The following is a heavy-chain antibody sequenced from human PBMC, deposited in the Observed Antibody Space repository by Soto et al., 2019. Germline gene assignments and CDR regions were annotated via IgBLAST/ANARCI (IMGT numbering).Heavy chain of an antibody. CDR1: GDAIYIGGYY. D-gene: IGHD3-10*01. Sequence: LSLTCTVSGDAIYIGGYYWTWIRQHPGKGLEWIGYIYHTGKTYYNPSLESRVTMSVDTSKNQFSLKLASVTAEDTAVYYCARDRPYYYGSGSYYYYYYGMDVWGQGTTVTVSS. V-gene: IGHV4-31*03. CDR2: IYHTGKT. J-gene: IGHJ6*02. CDR3: ARDRPYYYGSGSYYYYYYGMDV.